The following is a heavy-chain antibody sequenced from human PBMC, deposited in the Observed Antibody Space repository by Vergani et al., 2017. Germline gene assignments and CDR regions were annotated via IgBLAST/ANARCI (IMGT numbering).Heavy chain of an antibody. V-gene: IGHV4-39*07. D-gene: IGHD4-17*01. CDR3: ARAADGDYVYYFDD. J-gene: IGHJ4*02. Sequence: QLQLQESGPGLVKPSETLSLTCTVSGGSISSSSYYWGSIRQPPGKGLEWIGSIYYSGSTYYNPSLQSRVTISVDTSKNQFSLKLSSVTAADTAVYYCARAADGDYVYYFDDWGQGTLVTVSS. CDR2: IYYSGST. CDR1: GGSISSSSYY.